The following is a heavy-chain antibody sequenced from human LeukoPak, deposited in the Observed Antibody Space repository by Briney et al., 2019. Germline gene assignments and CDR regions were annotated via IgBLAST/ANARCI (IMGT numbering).Heavy chain of an antibody. CDR2: ISAYNGNT. Sequence: ASVKVSCKASGYTFTSYGISWVRQAPGQGLEWMGWISAYNGNTNYAQKLQGRVTMTTDTSTSTAYMELRSLRSDDTAVYYCARDRTVAGNYGMDVWGQGTTVTVSS. J-gene: IGHJ6*02. CDR3: ARDRTVAGNYGMDV. V-gene: IGHV1-18*01. CDR1: GYTFTSYG. D-gene: IGHD6-19*01.